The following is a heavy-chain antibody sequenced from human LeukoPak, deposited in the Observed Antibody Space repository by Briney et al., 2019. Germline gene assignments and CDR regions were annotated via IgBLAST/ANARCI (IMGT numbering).Heavy chain of an antibody. CDR3: ARRRWADAFDI. Sequence: GESLKISCKGSGYSFTSYWIGWVRQMPGKGLECMGIISPGDSDTRYSPSFQGQVTISADMSIRTTYLQWSSLKASDTAMYYCARRRWADAFDIWGQGTMVTVSS. CDR2: ISPGDSDT. V-gene: IGHV5-51*01. D-gene: IGHD4-23*01. CDR1: GYSFTSYW. J-gene: IGHJ3*02.